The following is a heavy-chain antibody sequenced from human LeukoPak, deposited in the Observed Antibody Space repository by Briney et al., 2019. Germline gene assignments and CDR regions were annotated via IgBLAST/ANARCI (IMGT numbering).Heavy chain of an antibody. Sequence: ASVKVSCKASGYTFTSYDINRVRQAAGQGLEWMGWMNPNSGNTGYAQRFQGRVTMTRDTSITTAYMELSSLRSDDAAVYYCARGLRVAGYYGSGSFHYWGQGTLVTVSS. CDR3: ARGLRVAGYYGSGSFHY. J-gene: IGHJ4*02. D-gene: IGHD3-10*01. CDR2: MNPNSGNT. V-gene: IGHV1-8*01. CDR1: GYTFTSYD.